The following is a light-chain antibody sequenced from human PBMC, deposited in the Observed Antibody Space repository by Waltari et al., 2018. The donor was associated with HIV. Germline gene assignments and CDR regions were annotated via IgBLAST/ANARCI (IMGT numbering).Light chain of an antibody. V-gene: IGKV1-33*01. CDR3: QQYDNLPIT. CDR2: DAS. CDR1: QDISNY. Sequence: DIQMTQSPSSLSASVGDRVTITCQASQDISNYFNWYQQKPGKAPKLLIYDASNLETGVPSRFSGSGSGTDFTFTISSLQPEDIATYYCQQYDNLPITFGQGTRLETK. J-gene: IGKJ5*01.